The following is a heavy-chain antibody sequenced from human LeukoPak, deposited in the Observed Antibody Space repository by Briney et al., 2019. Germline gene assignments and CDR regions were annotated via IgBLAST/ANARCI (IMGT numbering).Heavy chain of an antibody. CDR1: GYGFTDFY. V-gene: IGHV1-2*02. J-gene: IGHJ4*02. CDR3: ARTSGPAAPHLSY. Sequence: ASVKVSCKASGYGFTDFYIHWVRQAPGQGLEWMGWINPNSGGTNYAQKFQGRVTMTRDTSISTAYMELSRLRSDDTAVYYCARTSGPAAPHLSYWGQGTLVTVSS. CDR2: INPNSGGT. D-gene: IGHD1-26*01.